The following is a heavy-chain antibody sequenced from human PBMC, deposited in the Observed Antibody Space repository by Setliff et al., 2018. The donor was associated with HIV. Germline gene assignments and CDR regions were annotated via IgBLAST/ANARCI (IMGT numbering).Heavy chain of an antibody. CDR3: ARRPPLTTGREYYFDF. D-gene: IGHD1-1*01. V-gene: IGHV4-59*08. J-gene: IGHJ4*02. CDR1: NESLGAHY. CDR2: IYYSGST. Sequence: SETLSLTCAVYNESLGAHYWTWIRQPPGKGLEWIGYIYYSGSTNYNPSLKSRVTISVDTSKNQFSLKLSSVTAADTAVYYCARRPPLTTGREYYFDFWGQGTLVTVSS.